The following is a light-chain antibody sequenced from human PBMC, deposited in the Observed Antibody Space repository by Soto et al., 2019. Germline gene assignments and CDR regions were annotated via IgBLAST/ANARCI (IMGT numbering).Light chain of an antibody. V-gene: IGKV3-20*01. CDR2: GAT. CDR1: QSVTNSY. CDR3: QQYGSSPWT. Sequence: EIVLTQSPGTLSLSPGERATLSCRASQSVTNSYIAWYQQKPGQAPRLLIYGATSRATGSPDRFTGSGSGTEFTPTITRLEPDAFPVYSCQQYGSSPWTFGQGTKVEIK. J-gene: IGKJ1*01.